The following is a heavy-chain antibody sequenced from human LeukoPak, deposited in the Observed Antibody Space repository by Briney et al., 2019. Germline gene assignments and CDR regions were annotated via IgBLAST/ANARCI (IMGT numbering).Heavy chain of an antibody. CDR3: TLFYGSGSYYLIDY. CDR1: GFTFGDYA. Sequence: GGFLRLSCTASGFTFGDYAMSWVRQAPGKGLEWVGFIRSKAYGGTTEYAASVKGRFTISRDDSKSIAYLQMNSLKTEDIAVYYCTLFYGSGSYYLIDYWGQGTLVTVSS. V-gene: IGHV3-49*04. J-gene: IGHJ4*02. D-gene: IGHD3-10*01. CDR2: IRSKAYGGTT.